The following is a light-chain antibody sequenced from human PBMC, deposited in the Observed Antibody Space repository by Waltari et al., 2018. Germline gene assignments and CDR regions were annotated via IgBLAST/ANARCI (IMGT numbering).Light chain of an antibody. Sequence: QMTQSPLSVSASIGDRVAISCRACQDIASWLAWYQQHPGKAPRLLVYAASNLQSGVPSRFSGSGSGTNLTLTINSLQPEDFATYYCQLAQRFPFFGPGTKVDVK. V-gene: IGKV1-12*01. J-gene: IGKJ3*01. CDR2: AAS. CDR1: QDIASW. CDR3: QLAQRFPF.